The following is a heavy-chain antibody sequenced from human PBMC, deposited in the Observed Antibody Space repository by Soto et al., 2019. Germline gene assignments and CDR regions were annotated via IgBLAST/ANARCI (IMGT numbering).Heavy chain of an antibody. D-gene: IGHD2-8*01. CDR3: ARGIRYCTNGVCYRDRIDY. V-gene: IGHV4-34*01. J-gene: IGHJ4*02. Sequence: SETLSLTCAVYGGSFIGYYCIFIRHPPCKWLEWIGKINHSGSTNYNPSLKSRVTISVDTSKNQFSLKLSSVTAADTAVYYCARGIRYCTNGVCYRDRIDYWGQGTVVTVSS. CDR1: GGSFIGYY. CDR2: INHSGST.